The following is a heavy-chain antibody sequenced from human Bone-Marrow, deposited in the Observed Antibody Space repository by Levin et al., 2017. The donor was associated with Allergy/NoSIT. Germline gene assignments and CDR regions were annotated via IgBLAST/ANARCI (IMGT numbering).Heavy chain of an antibody. CDR3: ARGVYYYYYMDV. J-gene: IGHJ6*03. CDR2: MIPILGTT. CDR1: GGTFSSYV. Sequence: LGESLKISCKASGGTFSSYVVSWVRQAPGQGLEWMGGMIPILGTTYYAQKFQGRVSITADESTSTAYMELRSLRSEDTALYFCARGVYYYYYMDVWGTGTTVTVSS. V-gene: IGHV1-69*01.